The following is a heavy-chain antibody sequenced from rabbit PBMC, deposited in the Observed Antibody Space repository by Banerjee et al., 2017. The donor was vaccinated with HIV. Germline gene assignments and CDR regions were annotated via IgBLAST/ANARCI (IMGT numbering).Heavy chain of an antibody. Sequence: QSLEESGGDLVKPGASLTLTCTASGIDFSGAYYMSWVRQAPGKGLEWIGCIVSGSGSTYYASWAKGRFTISKASSTTVTLQMTSLTAADTATYFCARESGSGGADYALWGQGTLVTVS. CDR2: IVSGSGST. V-gene: IGHV1S40*01. J-gene: IGHJ6*01. CDR3: ARESGSGGADYAL. D-gene: IGHD1-1*01. CDR1: GIDFSGAYY.